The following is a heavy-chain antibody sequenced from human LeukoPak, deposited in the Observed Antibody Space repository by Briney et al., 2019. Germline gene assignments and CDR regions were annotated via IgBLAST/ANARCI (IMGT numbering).Heavy chain of an antibody. CDR1: GGSIRSYY. D-gene: IGHD3-10*01. V-gene: IGHV4-59*12. J-gene: IGHJ4*02. CDR2: IYYSGST. CDR3: ARDLRGLLWFGELSYFDY. Sequence: SETLSLTCTVSGGSIRSYYWGWIRQPPGKGLEWIGYIYYSGSTNYNPSLKSRVTISVDTSKNQFSLKLSSVTAADTAVYYCARDLRGLLWFGELSYFDYWGQGTLVTVSS.